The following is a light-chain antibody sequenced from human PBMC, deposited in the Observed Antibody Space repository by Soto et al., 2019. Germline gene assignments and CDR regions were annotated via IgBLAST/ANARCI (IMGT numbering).Light chain of an antibody. J-gene: IGLJ3*02. CDR3: QSYDSRLSGWV. Sequence: QSVLTQPPSVSGAPGQRVTISCTGSSSNIGAGYDVHWYQQLPGTAPKLLICGNSNRPSGVPDRFSGSKSGTSASLAITGLQDEDEADYYCQSYDSRLSGWVFGGGTQLTVL. CDR2: GNS. V-gene: IGLV1-40*01. CDR1: SSNIGAGYD.